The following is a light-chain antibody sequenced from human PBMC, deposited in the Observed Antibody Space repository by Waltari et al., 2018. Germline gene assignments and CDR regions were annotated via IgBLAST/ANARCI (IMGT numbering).Light chain of an antibody. Sequence: EIVLTQSPATLSLSPGERATLSCRTSQSVSRYLAWYQQKPGQAPRLLIYDTSSRATVIPARFSGSGSETDFTLTISSLEPEDSAVYYCQQRSNWPPLLTFGGGTKVEI. CDR2: DTS. CDR1: QSVSRY. CDR3: QQRSNWPPLLT. J-gene: IGKJ4*01. V-gene: IGKV3-11*01.